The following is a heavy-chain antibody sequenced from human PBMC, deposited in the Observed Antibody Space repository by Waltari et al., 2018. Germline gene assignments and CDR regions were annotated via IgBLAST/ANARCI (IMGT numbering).Heavy chain of an antibody. V-gene: IGHV4-4*07. D-gene: IGHD5-18*01. CDR3: VRAHVSAQTSMGGFFDP. CDR2: IYSGGDT. J-gene: IGHJ5*02. CDR1: GGSVSNYY. Sequence: QVQLQESGPGLVKPSETLSLTCNVSGGSVSNYYWAWIRKPAGKGLEWIGRIYSGGDTHYNPSFKSRITISVDTSTNQFSLTVTSVTAADTAFYYCVRAHVSAQTSMGGFFDPWGQGIEVTVSS.